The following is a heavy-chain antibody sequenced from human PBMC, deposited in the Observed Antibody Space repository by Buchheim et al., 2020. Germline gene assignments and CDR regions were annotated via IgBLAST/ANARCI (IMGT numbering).Heavy chain of an antibody. J-gene: IGHJ4*02. V-gene: IGHV3-72*01. CDR1: GFRFSDHY. Sequence: EVQLVESGGGLVQPGGSLRLSCAASGFRFSDHYMDWVRQAPGKGLEWVGRIRNKANSYTAEYAASVRGRFSISRDDSTYSLYLQMNSLKIEDTAVYYCARRASSGHFDYWGQGTL. D-gene: IGHD6-19*01. CDR2: IRNKANSYTA. CDR3: ARRASSGHFDY.